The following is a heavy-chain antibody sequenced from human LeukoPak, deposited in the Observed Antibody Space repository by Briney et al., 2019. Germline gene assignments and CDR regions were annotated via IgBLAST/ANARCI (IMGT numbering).Heavy chain of an antibody. J-gene: IGHJ4*02. D-gene: IGHD3-22*01. Sequence: PSQTLSLTCTVSGGSISSGGYYWSWIRQHPGKGLVWIGYIYYSGSTYYNPSLKSRVTISVDTSKNQLSLKLSSVTAADTAVYYCARDSGNYYDSSGLVFDYWGQGTLVTVSS. V-gene: IGHV4-31*03. CDR2: IYYSGST. CDR3: ARDSGNYYDSSGLVFDY. CDR1: GGSISSGGYY.